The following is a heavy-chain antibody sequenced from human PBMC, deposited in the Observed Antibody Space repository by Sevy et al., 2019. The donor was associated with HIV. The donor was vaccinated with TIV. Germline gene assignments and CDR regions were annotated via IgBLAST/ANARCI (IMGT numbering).Heavy chain of an antibody. CDR1: GFTFSSYE. Sequence: GGSLRLSCAASGFTFSSYEMNWVRQAPGKGLEWVSYISSSGSTIYYADSVKGRFTISRDNAKNSLYLQMNSLRAEDTAVYYCARGQGYSSGWYLGLNWFDPWGQGTLVTVSS. J-gene: IGHJ5*02. D-gene: IGHD6-19*01. CDR3: ARGQGYSSGWYLGLNWFDP. CDR2: ISSSGSTI. V-gene: IGHV3-48*03.